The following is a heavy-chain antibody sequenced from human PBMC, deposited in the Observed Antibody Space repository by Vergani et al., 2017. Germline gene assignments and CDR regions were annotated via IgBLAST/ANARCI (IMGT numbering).Heavy chain of an antibody. CDR2: IYYSGST. V-gene: IGHV4-61*01. Sequence: QVQLQESGPGLVKPSETLSLTCTVSGGSVSSGSYYWSWIRQPPGKGLEWIGYIYYSGSTYYNPSLKSRVTISVDTSKNQFSLKLSSVTAADTAVYYCARDLAYSSSFWFDPWGQGTLVTVSS. CDR1: GGSVSSGSYY. J-gene: IGHJ5*02. D-gene: IGHD6-13*01. CDR3: ARDLAYSSSFWFDP.